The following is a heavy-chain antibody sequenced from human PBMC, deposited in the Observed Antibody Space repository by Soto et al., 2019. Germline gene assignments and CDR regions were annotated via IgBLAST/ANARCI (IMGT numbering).Heavy chain of an antibody. J-gene: IGHJ6*02. Sequence: EVQLVESGGGFGQPGGSLRLSCAASGFSFSPYEMNWVRQAPGKGLEWIAYISSDGDTIYYADSVKGRFTISRDNAKNSLYLKMNSLRDEYTAVYYCARLKMDVWGQGTTVTVSS. V-gene: IGHV3-48*03. D-gene: IGHD3-22*01. CDR1: GFSFSPYE. CDR2: ISSDGDTI. CDR3: ARLKMDV.